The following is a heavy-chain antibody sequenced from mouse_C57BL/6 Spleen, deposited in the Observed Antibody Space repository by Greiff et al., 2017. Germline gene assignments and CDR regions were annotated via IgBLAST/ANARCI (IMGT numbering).Heavy chain of an antibody. CDR3: AREEGGNNVEDYFDY. Sequence: EVQLQQSVAELVRPGASVKLSCTASGFNIKNNYMHWVKQRPEQGLEWIGRIDPANGNTKYDPKFQGKATITADTSSNTAYLQLSSQASEDTAIYYCAREEGGNNVEDYFDYRGQGTTLTVSS. CDR1: GFNIKNNY. V-gene: IGHV14-3*01. CDR2: IDPANGNT. D-gene: IGHD2-1*01. J-gene: IGHJ2*01.